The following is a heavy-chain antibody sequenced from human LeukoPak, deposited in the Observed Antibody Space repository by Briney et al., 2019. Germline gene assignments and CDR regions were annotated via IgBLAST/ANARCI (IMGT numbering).Heavy chain of an antibody. Sequence: ASVKVSCKASGYTFTSYGISWVRQAPGQGLEWMGWISAHNGNTNYAQKLQGRVTMTTDTSTSAAYMELRSLRSDDTAVYYCARDSLNSGYDGEVDYWGQGTLVTVSS. CDR1: GYTFTSYG. CDR2: ISAHNGNT. V-gene: IGHV1-18*04. J-gene: IGHJ4*02. D-gene: IGHD5-12*01. CDR3: ARDSLNSGYDGEVDY.